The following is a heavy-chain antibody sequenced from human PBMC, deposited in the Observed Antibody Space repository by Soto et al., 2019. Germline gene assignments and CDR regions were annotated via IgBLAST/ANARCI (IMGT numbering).Heavy chain of an antibody. V-gene: IGHV4-61*01. D-gene: IGHD3-10*01. CDR1: GGYVSSGSYY. CDR3: ARDVEVRGVITSYYGMDV. J-gene: IGHJ6*02. Sequence: QVQLQESGPGLVKPSETLSLTCTVSGGYVSSGSYYWSWIRQPPGKGLEWIGYIYYSGSTNYNPSLKSLFTISVDTSKNQCSLKLSSVTAADTAVYYCARDVEVRGVITSYYGMDVWGQGTTVTVSS. CDR2: IYYSGST.